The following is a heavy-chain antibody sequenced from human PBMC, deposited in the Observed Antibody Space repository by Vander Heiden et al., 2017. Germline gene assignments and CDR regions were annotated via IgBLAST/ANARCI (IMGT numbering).Heavy chain of an antibody. J-gene: IGHJ4*02. V-gene: IGHV3-33*01. D-gene: IGHD6-19*01. CDR1: GCTFKTYG. Sequence: QVQLVESGGGVVQSGRSLRLSCAASGCTFKTYGLHWVRQAPGKGLEWLAIIWYDGNTKDYADSVKGRFTISRDNSKNTLYLEMSSLRVEDTAIYYCARAGSDIAVAGPFDFWGQGTLVTVSS. CDR3: ARAGSDIAVAGPFDF. CDR2: IWYDGNTK.